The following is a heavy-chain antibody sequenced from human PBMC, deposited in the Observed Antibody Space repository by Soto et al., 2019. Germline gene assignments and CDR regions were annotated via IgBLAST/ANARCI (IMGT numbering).Heavy chain of an antibody. D-gene: IGHD2-15*01. Sequence: QVQLVQSGAEVKKPGASVKVSCKASGYTFTSYYMHWVRQAPGQGLEWMGIINPSGGSTSYAQKFQGRVTMTRDTSTSTVYMELSSLRSEDTAVYYCARDRPGIVVVVAATSGYYGMDVWGQGTTVTVSS. V-gene: IGHV1-46*01. CDR3: ARDRPGIVVVVAATSGYYGMDV. CDR1: GYTFTSYY. CDR2: INPSGGST. J-gene: IGHJ6*02.